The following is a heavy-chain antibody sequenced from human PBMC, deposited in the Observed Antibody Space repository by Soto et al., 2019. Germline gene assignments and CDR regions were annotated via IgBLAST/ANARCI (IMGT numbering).Heavy chain of an antibody. CDR1: GFTFSGSA. J-gene: IGHJ4*02. CDR2: IRSKANSYAT. D-gene: IGHD3-10*01. Sequence: PGGSLRLSCAASGFTFSGSAMHWVRQASGKGLEWVGRIRSKANSYATAYAASVKGRFTISRDDSKNTAYLQMNSLKTEDTAVYYCTRPSYGSGSWDATDDDYFDYWGQGTLVTVSS. V-gene: IGHV3-73*01. CDR3: TRPSYGSGSWDATDDDYFDY.